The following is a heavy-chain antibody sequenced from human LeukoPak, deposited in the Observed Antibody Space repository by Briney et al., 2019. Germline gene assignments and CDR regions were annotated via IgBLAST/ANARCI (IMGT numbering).Heavy chain of an antibody. Sequence: QTGGSLRLSCAASGFTFSSYAMSWVRQTPGKGLEWVSTIPDGSSNTYYADSVKGRFTISRDNSKNTLYLQMNSLRAEDTAVYYCAELGITMIGGVWGKGTTVTISS. CDR3: AELGITMIGGV. J-gene: IGHJ6*04. V-gene: IGHV3-23*01. D-gene: IGHD3-10*02. CDR2: IPDGSSNT. CDR1: GFTFSSYA.